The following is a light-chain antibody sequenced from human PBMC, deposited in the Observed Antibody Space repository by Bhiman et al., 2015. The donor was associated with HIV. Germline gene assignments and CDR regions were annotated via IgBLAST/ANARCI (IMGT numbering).Light chain of an antibody. Sequence: SSELTQDPAVSVALGQTVRITCQGASLRTYYASWYQQKPGQAPVLVIYGKNNRPSGIPDRFSGSSSGNTASLTITGAQAEDEADYYCNSRDSSGNQFVFGTGTKVTVL. CDR1: SLRTYY. CDR3: NSRDSSGNQFV. V-gene: IGLV3-19*01. CDR2: GKN. J-gene: IGLJ1*01.